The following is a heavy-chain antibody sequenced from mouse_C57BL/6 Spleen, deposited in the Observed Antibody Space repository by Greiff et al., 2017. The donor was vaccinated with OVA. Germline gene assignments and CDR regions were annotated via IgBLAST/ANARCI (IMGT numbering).Heavy chain of an antibody. Sequence: EVQLQESEGGLVQPGSSMKLSCTASGFTFSDYYMAWVRQVPEKGLEWVANINYDGSSTYYLDSLKSRFIISRDNAKNILYLQMSSLKSEDTATYYCARDGIYYGYDVWYFDVWGTGTTVTVSS. CDR2: INYDGSST. V-gene: IGHV5-16*01. D-gene: IGHD2-2*01. CDR1: GFTFSDYY. J-gene: IGHJ1*03. CDR3: ARDGIYYGYDVWYFDV.